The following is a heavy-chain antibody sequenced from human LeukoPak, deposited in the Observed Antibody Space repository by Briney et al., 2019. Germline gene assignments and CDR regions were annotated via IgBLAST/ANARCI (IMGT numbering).Heavy chain of an antibody. CDR2: IYYSGST. V-gene: IGHV4-59*01. CDR3: ARVGGIAAFDY. D-gene: IGHD6-13*01. Sequence: PSETLSLTCTVSGGSTSSYYWSWIRQPPGKGLEWIGYIYYSGSTNYNPSLKSRVTISVDTSKNQFSLKLSSVTAADTAVYYCARVGGIAAFDYWGQGTLVTVSS. J-gene: IGHJ4*02. CDR1: GGSTSSYY.